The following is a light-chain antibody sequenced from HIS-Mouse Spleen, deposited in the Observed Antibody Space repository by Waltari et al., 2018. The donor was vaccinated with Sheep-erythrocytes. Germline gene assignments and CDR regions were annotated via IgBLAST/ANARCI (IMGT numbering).Light chain of an antibody. V-gene: IGKV1-39*01. CDR3: QQSYSTPYT. CDR1: QSISSY. Sequence: DHQITQSPSPLSASVGDRVTITCRASQSISSYLNWYQQKPGKAPKLLIYAASSLQSGVPSRFSGSGSGTDFTLTISSLQPEDFATYYCQQSYSTPYTFGQGTKLEIK. J-gene: IGKJ2*01. CDR2: AAS.